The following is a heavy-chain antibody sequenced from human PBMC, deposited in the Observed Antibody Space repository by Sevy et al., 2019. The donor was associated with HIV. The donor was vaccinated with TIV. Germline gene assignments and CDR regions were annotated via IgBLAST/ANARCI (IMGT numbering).Heavy chain of an antibody. V-gene: IGHV4-39*01. CDR2: IFYSGRS. J-gene: IGHJ6*02. Sequence: SETLSLTCSVSGASITTNTYYWGWIRQAPGKGLEWIGSIFYSGRSDYNPSLKGRVTISVDTSKNQFSLKLRSVTAADTSVYYCARHEAYDSWGDTIRENYYYGIDVWGQGTTVTVSS. CDR3: ARHEAYDSWGDTIRENYYYGIDV. CDR1: GASITTNTYY. D-gene: IGHD3-3*01.